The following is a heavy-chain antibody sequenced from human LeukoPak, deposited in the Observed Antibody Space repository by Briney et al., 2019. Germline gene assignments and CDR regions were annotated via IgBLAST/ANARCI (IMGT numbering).Heavy chain of an antibody. J-gene: IGHJ4*02. CDR1: GYSISSGYY. D-gene: IGHD4-17*01. Sequence: SETLSLTCTVSGYSISSGYYWGWIRQPPGKGLEWIGSIYHSGSTYYNPSLKSRVTISVDTSKKQISLKLRSVTAADTAIYYCARAPVYGDFFFDYWGQGTLVTVSS. V-gene: IGHV4-38-2*02. CDR3: ARAPVYGDFFFDY. CDR2: IYHSGST.